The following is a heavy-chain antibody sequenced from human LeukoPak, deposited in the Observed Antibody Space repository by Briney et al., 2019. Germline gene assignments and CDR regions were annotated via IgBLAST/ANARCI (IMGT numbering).Heavy chain of an antibody. V-gene: IGHV4-31*03. Sequence: SETLSLTCTVSGGSISSGDYYWSWIRQHPGKGLEWIGYIYYSGSTYYNPSLKSRVTISVDTSKNQFSLKLSSVTAADTAVYYCARGDYYDSRIDYWGQGTLVTVSS. D-gene: IGHD3-22*01. CDR2: IYYSGST. CDR3: ARGDYYDSRIDY. CDR1: GGSISSGDYY. J-gene: IGHJ4*02.